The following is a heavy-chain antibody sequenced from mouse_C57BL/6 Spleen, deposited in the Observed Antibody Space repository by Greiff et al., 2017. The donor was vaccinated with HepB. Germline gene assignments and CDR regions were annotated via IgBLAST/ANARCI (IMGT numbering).Heavy chain of an antibody. CDR1: GFTFSDYG. J-gene: IGHJ2*01. CDR2: ISSGSSTI. V-gene: IGHV5-17*01. CDR3: ASLSIHNFYFDY. D-gene: IGHD6-1*01. Sequence: EVQRVESGGGLVKPGGSLKLSCAASGFTFSDYGMHWVRQAPEKGLEWVAYISSGSSTIYYADTVKGRFTISRDNAKNTLFLQMTSLRSEDTAMYYCASLSIHNFYFDYWGQGTTLTVSS.